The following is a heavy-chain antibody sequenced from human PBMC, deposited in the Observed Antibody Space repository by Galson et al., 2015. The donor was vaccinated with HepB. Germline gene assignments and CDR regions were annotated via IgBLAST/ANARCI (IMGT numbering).Heavy chain of an antibody. D-gene: IGHD1-26*01. CDR1: GFTFSSYG. V-gene: IGHV3-30*18. CDR3: AKLIVGATTDFDY. CDR2: ISYDGSNK. Sequence: SLRLSCAASGFTFSSYGMHWVRQAPGKGLEWVAVISYDGSNKYYADSVKGRFTISRDNSKNTLYLQMNSLRAEDTAVYYCAKLIVGATTDFDYWGQGTLVTVSS. J-gene: IGHJ4*02.